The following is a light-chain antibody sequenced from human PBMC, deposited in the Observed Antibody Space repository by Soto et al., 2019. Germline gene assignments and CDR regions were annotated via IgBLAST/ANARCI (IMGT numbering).Light chain of an antibody. V-gene: IGKV4-1*01. CDR2: GAS. CDR1: QSVLYSSNNKNY. CDR3: QQYYSTPIT. Sequence: DIVMTQSSDSLAVSLGERATINYKSSQSVLYSSNNKNYLAGYQQKPGQPPKLLIYGASTRESGVPDRFSGSGSGTDFTLTISSLQAEDVAVYYCQQYYSTPITFGQGTRLEIK. J-gene: IGKJ5*01.